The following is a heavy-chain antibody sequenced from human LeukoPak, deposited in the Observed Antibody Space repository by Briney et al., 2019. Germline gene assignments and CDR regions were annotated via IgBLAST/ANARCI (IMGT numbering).Heavy chain of an antibody. CDR1: GGSLSAYY. CDR3: ARQGSTPWFDP. V-gene: IGHV4-4*09. J-gene: IGHJ5*01. CDR2: IYTSGST. Sequence: SSETLSLTCTVSGGSLSAYYWSWIRQPPGKGLESIGYIYTSGSTNYNPSLKSRVTISVDTSKNQFSLKLSSVTAADTAVYYCARQGSTPWFDPWGQGTLVTVSS.